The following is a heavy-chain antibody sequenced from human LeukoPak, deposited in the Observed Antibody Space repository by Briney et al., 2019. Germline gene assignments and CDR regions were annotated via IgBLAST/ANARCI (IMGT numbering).Heavy chain of an antibody. CDR3: ARHSYNYYGLDV. CDR1: GGSISPYY. Sequence: SETLSLTCTVSGGSISPYYWSWIRQPPGKGLKWIGYIHYSGTTNYNPSLKSRVTMSVDTSNNHLSLRLTSVTAADTALYYCARHSYNYYGLDVWGQGTTITVSS. J-gene: IGHJ6*02. V-gene: IGHV4-59*08. CDR2: IHYSGTT.